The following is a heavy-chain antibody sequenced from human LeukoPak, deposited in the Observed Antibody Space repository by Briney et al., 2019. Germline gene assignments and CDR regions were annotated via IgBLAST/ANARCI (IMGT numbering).Heavy chain of an antibody. Sequence: SETLSLTCTVSGGSISSYYWSWIRQPPGKGLEWIGYIYYSGSTNYNPSLKSRVTISVDTSKNQSSLKLSSVTAADTAVYYCAREPGDYYYGMDVWGQGTTVTVSS. CDR3: AREPGDYYYGMDV. D-gene: IGHD1-14*01. CDR1: GGSISSYY. V-gene: IGHV4-59*01. J-gene: IGHJ6*02. CDR2: IYYSGST.